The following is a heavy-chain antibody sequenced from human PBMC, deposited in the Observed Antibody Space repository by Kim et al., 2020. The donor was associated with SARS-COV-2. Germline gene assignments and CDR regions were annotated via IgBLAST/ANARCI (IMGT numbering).Heavy chain of an antibody. J-gene: IGHJ6*02. V-gene: IGHV3-33*01. D-gene: IGHD2-15*01. CDR2: IWYDGSNK. CDR3: ARDLYCSGGSCYFWYYYYGMDV. CDR1: GFTFSSYG. Sequence: GGSLRLSCAASGFTFSSYGMHWVRQAPGKGLEWVAVIWYDGSNKYYADSVKGRFTISRDNSKNTLYLQMNSLRAEDTAVYYCARDLYCSGGSCYFWYYYYGMDVWGQGTTVTVSS.